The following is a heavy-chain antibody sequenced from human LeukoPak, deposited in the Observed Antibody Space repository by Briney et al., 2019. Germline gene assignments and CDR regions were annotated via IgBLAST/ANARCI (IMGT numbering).Heavy chain of an antibody. CDR1: GFTFRTYA. D-gene: IGHD3-10*01. CDR2: ISGGGGST. J-gene: IGHJ6*02. CDR3: ANLWFGDSGHYYGMDV. V-gene: IGHV3-23*01. Sequence: GGSLRLSCAASGFTFRTYAMSWVRQAPGKGLEWVSTISGGGGSTYYADSVKGRFTISRDNSKNTLYLQMNSLRAEDTAVYYCANLWFGDSGHYYGMDVWGQGTTVTVSS.